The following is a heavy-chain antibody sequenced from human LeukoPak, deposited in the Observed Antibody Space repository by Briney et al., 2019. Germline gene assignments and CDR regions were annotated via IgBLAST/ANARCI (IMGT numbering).Heavy chain of an antibody. CDR1: GFTFSSYS. D-gene: IGHD5-24*01. CDR3: AREERLRY. V-gene: IGHV3-48*01. CDR2: IGGSETTI. Sequence: GESLKISCAASGFTFSSYSMNWVRQAPGKGLEWVSYIGGSETTIFYADSVKGRFTISRDNAKNALYLQMNSLRAEDTAIYYCAREERLRYWGQGALVIVSS. J-gene: IGHJ4*02.